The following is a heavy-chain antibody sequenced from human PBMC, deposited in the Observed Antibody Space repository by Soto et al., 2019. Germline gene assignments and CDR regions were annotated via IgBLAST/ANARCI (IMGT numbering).Heavy chain of an antibody. V-gene: IGHV3-30*04. J-gene: IGHJ4*02. CDR3: ARDFIVGAPDYFDY. CDR1: GVTFSDYP. Sequence: PGGSLRLSCAVSGVTFSDYPMHWVRQAPGKGLEWVAVISYDGRVKYYVDSVKGRFTISRDDSKNTLYLQMNSLRVDDTAVYYCARDFIVGAPDYFDYWGQGTLVTVSS. CDR2: ISYDGRVK. D-gene: IGHD1-26*01.